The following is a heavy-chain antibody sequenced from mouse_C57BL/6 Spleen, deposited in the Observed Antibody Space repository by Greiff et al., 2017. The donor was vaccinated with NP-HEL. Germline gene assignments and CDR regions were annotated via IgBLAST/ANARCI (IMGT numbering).Heavy chain of an antibody. CDR3: ARRGLGPLRDY. D-gene: IGHD4-1*01. V-gene: IGHV1-50*01. CDR1: GYTFTSYW. Sequence: QVQLQQSGAELVKPGASVKLSCKASGYTFTSYWMQWVKQRPGQGLEWIGEIDPSDSYTNYNQKFKGKATLTVDTSSSTAYMQLSSLTSEDSAVYYCARRGLGPLRDYWGQGTSVTVSS. J-gene: IGHJ4*01. CDR2: IDPSDSYT.